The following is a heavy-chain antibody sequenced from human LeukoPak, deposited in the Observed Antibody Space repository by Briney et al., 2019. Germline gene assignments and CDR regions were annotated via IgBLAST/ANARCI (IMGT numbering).Heavy chain of an antibody. D-gene: IGHD6-13*01. J-gene: IGHJ4*02. CDR3: ARDRTAAGFFDY. Sequence: KPSETLSLTCTVSGGSISSSSYYWGWIRQPPGKGLEWIGSIYYSGSTYYNPSLKSRVTISVDTSKNQFSLKLSSATAADTAVYYCARDRTAAGFFDYWGQGTLVTVSS. CDR2: IYYSGST. V-gene: IGHV4-39*07. CDR1: GGSISSSSYY.